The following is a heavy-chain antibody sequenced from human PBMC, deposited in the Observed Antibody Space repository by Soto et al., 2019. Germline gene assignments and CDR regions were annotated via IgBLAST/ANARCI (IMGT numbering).Heavy chain of an antibody. Sequence: SETLSLTCTVSGASVSTGYWSWIRQPPGKGLEWIGFMYFGGSFNYNPSLTSRVTISEETSKNQFSMKVTSVTAADTAVYYCACCYYDGTGFAVDPWGQGTLVTVSS. CDR2: MYFGGSF. J-gene: IGHJ5*02. D-gene: IGHD3-22*01. CDR1: GASVSTGY. CDR3: ACCYYDGTGFAVDP. V-gene: IGHV4-59*02.